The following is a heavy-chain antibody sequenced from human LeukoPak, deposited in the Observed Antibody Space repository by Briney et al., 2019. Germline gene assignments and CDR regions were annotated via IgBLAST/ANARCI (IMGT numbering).Heavy chain of an antibody. CDR2: ISYDGSNK. Sequence: GGSLRLSCAASGFTFSSYGMHWVRQAPGKGLEWVAVISYDGSNKYYADSVKGRFTISRDNSKNTLYLQMNSLRAEDTAVYYCAKDVRATVTTSGYWGQGTLVTVSS. CDR3: AKDVRATVTTSGY. CDR1: GFTFSSYG. V-gene: IGHV3-30*18. D-gene: IGHD4-17*01. J-gene: IGHJ4*02.